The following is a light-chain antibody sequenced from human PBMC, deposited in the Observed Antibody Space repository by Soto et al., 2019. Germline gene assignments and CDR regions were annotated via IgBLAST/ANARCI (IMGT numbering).Light chain of an antibody. V-gene: IGKV1-33*01. CDR1: QDISKS. J-gene: IGKJ3*01. CDR2: DAS. CDR3: QQSHNLPFT. Sequence: DIQMTQSPSSLSASVGDRVTITCQASQDISKSLNWYQQKSGKAPDLLIYDASNLETGVPSNFSGSGSGTEFTFTISSLQPEDIATCYCQQSHNLPFTFGPGTKVEIK.